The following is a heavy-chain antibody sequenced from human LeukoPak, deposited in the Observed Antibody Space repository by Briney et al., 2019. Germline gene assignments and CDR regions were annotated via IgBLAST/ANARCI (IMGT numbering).Heavy chain of an antibody. CDR1: GGSISPFY. Sequence: PSETLSLTCTVSGGSISPFYWNWIRQPPGKGLEWIGYIYYTGGTSYSPSLNSRATISVDTSKNQISLKLNSVTAADTAVYYCARDKGYCSSTSCYGLDYWGQGTLVTVSS. CDR3: ARDKGYCSSTSCYGLDY. V-gene: IGHV4-59*12. J-gene: IGHJ4*02. D-gene: IGHD2-2*01. CDR2: IYYTGGT.